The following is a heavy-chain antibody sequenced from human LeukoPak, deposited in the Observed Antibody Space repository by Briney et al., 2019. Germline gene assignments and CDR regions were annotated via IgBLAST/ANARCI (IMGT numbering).Heavy chain of an antibody. V-gene: IGHV1-69*04. CDR1: GGTFSSYA. CDR2: IIPILGIA. CDR3: AREWRLIAAANWFDP. D-gene: IGHD6-13*01. Sequence: SVKASCKASGGTFSSYAISWVRQAPGQGLEWMGRIIPILGIANYAQKFQGRVTITADKSTSTAYMELSSLRSEDTAVYYCAREWRLIAAANWFDPWGQGTLVTVSS. J-gene: IGHJ5*02.